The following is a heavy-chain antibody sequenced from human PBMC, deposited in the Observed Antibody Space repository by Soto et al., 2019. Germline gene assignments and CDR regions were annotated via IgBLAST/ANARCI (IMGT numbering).Heavy chain of an antibody. CDR2: IWNDGSNK. CDR1: GLIFGRFG. V-gene: IGHV3-33*01. J-gene: IGHJ4*02. Sequence: QVQLVESGGGVVQPGRSLKLSCAASGLIFGRFGMHWVRQPPGKGLEGVAVIWNDGSNKLYADSVQGRFTISRDNSKNTLYLEMDCLRAEDTAVSYCASALESGFGDSVPAGFDYWGQGTLVTVSS. D-gene: IGHD2-21*02. CDR3: ASALESGFGDSVPAGFDY.